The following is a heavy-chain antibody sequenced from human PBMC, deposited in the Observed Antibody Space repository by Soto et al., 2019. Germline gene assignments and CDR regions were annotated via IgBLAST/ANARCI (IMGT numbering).Heavy chain of an antibody. CDR1: LFTFSSYS. V-gene: IGHV3-21*01. CDR2: ISSSSSYI. CDR3: ARDQADAFDI. J-gene: IGHJ3*02. Sequence: PVWSLRLSCSASLFTFSSYSMNWARQAPGKGLEWVSSISSSSSYIYYADSVKGRFTISRDNAKNSLYLQMNSLRAEDTAVYYCARDQADAFDIWGQGTMVTVSS.